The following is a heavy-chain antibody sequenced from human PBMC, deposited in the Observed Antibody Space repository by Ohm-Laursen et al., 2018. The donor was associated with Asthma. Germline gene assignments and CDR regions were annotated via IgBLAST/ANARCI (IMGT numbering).Heavy chain of an antibody. CDR2: ISGSGGST. Sequence: SLRLSCTASGFTFSSYNMNWVCQAPGKGLEWVSAISGSGGSTYYADSVKGRFTISRDNSKNTLYLQMNSLRAEDTAVYYCAKDQFRIVVVPAAVFDYWGQGTLVTVSS. J-gene: IGHJ4*02. V-gene: IGHV3-23*01. CDR3: AKDQFRIVVVPAAVFDY. D-gene: IGHD2-2*01. CDR1: GFTFSSYN.